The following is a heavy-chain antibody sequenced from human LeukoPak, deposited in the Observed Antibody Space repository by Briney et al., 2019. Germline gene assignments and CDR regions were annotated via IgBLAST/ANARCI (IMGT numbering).Heavy chain of an antibody. CDR1: GLTFSSYW. CDR2: INSDGSST. V-gene: IGHV3-74*01. D-gene: IGHD3-9*01. Sequence: PGGSLRLSCAPCGLTFSSYWMHWVRQAPGKAVVWVSRINSDGSSTSYADSVKGRFTISRDNAKNTLYLQMNSLRAEDTAVYYCGRGRYFDWLLYDGMDVWGQGTTVTVSS. J-gene: IGHJ6*02. CDR3: GRGRYFDWLLYDGMDV.